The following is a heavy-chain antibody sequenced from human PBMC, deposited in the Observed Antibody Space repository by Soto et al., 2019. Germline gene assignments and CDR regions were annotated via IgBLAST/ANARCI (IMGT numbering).Heavy chain of an antibody. CDR2: ISYDGSNK. J-gene: IGHJ4*02. CDR1: GFTFSSYG. V-gene: IGHV3-30*18. CDR3: AKGAAVAGRRSGRPQTN. D-gene: IGHD6-19*01. Sequence: GGSLRLSCAASGFTFSSYGMHWVRQAPGKGLEWVAVISYDGSNKYYADSVKGRFTISRDNSKNTLYLEMNSLRAEDTAVYYCAKGAAVAGRRSGRPQTNWGQGTLVTVSS.